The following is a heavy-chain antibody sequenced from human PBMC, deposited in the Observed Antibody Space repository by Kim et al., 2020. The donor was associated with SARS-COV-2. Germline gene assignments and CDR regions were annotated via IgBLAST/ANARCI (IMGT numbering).Heavy chain of an antibody. CDR2: ISAYNGNT. V-gene: IGHV1-18*01. Sequence: ASVKVSCKASGYTFTSYGISWVRQAPGQGLEWMGWISAYNGNTNYAQKLQGRVTMTTDTSTSTAYMELRSLRSDDTAVYYCARDRSYDYVWGSYRDYWGQGTLVTVSS. J-gene: IGHJ4*02. CDR1: GYTFTSYG. D-gene: IGHD3-16*02. CDR3: ARDRSYDYVWGSYRDY.